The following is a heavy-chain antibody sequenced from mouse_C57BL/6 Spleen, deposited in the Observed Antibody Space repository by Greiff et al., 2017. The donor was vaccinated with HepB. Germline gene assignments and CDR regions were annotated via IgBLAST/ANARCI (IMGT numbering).Heavy chain of an antibody. CDR1: GYTFTSYW. J-gene: IGHJ1*03. D-gene: IGHD2-5*01. V-gene: IGHV1-5*01. CDR3: TKDSNYWYFDV. Sequence: VQLQQSGTVLARPGASVKMSCKTSGYTFTSYWMHWVTQRPGQGLEWIGAIYPGNSDTSYNQKFKGKAKLTAVTSASTAYMELSSLTNEDSAVYYCTKDSNYWYFDVWGTGTTVTVSS. CDR2: IYPGNSDT.